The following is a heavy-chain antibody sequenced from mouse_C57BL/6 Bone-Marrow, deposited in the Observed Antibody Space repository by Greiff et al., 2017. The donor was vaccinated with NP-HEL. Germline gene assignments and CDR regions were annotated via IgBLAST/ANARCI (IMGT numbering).Heavy chain of an antibody. J-gene: IGHJ4*01. CDR1: GYAFTNYL. Sequence: QVQLQQSGAELVRPGTSVKVSCKASGYAFTNYLIEWVKQRPGQGLEWIGVINPGSGGTNYNEKFKGKATLTADKSSSTAYMQLSSLTSEDSAVYFCARSPHYYGSRRGDYAMDYWGQGTSVTVSS. CDR3: ARSPHYYGSRRGDYAMDY. V-gene: IGHV1-54*01. D-gene: IGHD1-1*01. CDR2: INPGSGGT.